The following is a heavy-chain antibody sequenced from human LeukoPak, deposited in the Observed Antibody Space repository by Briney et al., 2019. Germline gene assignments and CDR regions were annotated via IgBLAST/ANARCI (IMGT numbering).Heavy chain of an antibody. CDR2: IYYSGST. D-gene: IGHD4-4*01. CDR1: GGSISSSSYY. Sequence: PSETLSLTCTVSGGSISSSSYYWGWIRQPPGKGLEWIGSIYYSGSTYYNPSLKSRVTISVDTSKNQFSLKLSSVTAADTAVYYCARLLMTVTNYFDYWGQGTLVTVSS. CDR3: ARLLMTVTNYFDY. J-gene: IGHJ4*02. V-gene: IGHV4-39*01.